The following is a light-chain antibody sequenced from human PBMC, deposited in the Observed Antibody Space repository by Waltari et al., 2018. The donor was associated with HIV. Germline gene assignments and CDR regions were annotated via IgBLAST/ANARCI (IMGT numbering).Light chain of an antibody. J-gene: IGKJ2*01. V-gene: IGKV1-39*01. Sequence: DIQMSQSPSSLSASVGDRVTITCRASQSISGSLNWYQHKPGKAPKLLIYAASSLQSGVPSRFSGSGSDTDFTLTISSLQPEDFATYFCQQTYNTPRTFGQGTKVEI. CDR3: QQTYNTPRT. CDR1: QSISGS. CDR2: AAS.